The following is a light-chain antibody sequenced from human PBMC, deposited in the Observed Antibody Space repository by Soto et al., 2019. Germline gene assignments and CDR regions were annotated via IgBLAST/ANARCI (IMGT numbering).Light chain of an antibody. CDR3: QQYTNTNNPWM. Sequence: DIRVTQSPPTLSASVGDRVTITCRASQTITTWMAWYQQKPGKAPKLLVYDASTLQSGVATRFSGSGSWTEFTLIISGLQPEDSATYYCQQYTNTNNPWMFGQGTKVEI. J-gene: IGKJ1*01. CDR1: QTITTW. V-gene: IGKV1-5*01. CDR2: DAS.